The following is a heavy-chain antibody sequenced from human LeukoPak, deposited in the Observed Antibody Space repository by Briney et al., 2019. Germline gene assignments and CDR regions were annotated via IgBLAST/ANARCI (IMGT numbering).Heavy chain of an antibody. CDR3: ARGPHYDSSGYRIFDY. V-gene: IGHV3-7*01. CDR1: GFTFSSYA. J-gene: IGHJ4*02. CDR2: IKQDGSEK. Sequence: GGSLRLSCAASGFTFSSYAMSWVRQAPGKGLEWVTNIKQDGSEKYYVDSVKGRFTISRDNAKNSLYLQMNSLRAEDTAVYYCARGPHYDSSGYRIFDYWGQGTLVTVSS. D-gene: IGHD3-22*01.